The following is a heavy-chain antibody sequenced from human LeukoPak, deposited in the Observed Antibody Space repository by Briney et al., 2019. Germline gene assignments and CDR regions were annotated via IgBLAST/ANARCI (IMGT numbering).Heavy chain of an antibody. Sequence: GVSVKVSCKASGGTFSSYAIGWVRQAPGQGLEWMGRIIPILGIANYAQKFQGRVTITADKSTSTAYMELSSLRSEDTAVYYCARDGSGSYSFDYWGQGTLVTVSS. CDR2: IIPILGIA. J-gene: IGHJ4*02. CDR3: ARDGSGSYSFDY. V-gene: IGHV1-69*04. D-gene: IGHD3-10*01. CDR1: GGTFSSYA.